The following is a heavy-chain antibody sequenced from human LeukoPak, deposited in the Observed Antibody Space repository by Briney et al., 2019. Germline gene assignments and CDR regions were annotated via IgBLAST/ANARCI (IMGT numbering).Heavy chain of an antibody. V-gene: IGHV3-11*04. J-gene: IGHJ4*02. CDR2: ISSSGSTI. CDR3: AIQITMIVVVPYFDY. Sequence: PGGSLRLSCAASGLTFSDYYMTWIRQAPGKGLEWVAYISSSGSTIYSADSVKGRFTVSRDNAKNSLFLHMNSLRAEETAIYYCAIQITMIVVVPYFDYWGQGTLVTVSS. CDR1: GLTFSDYY. D-gene: IGHD3-22*01.